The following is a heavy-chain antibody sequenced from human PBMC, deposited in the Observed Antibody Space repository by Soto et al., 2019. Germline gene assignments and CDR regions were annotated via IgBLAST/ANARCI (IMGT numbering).Heavy chain of an antibody. V-gene: IGHV3-33*01. D-gene: IGHD3-22*01. CDR2: SWFDGSIA. Sequence: QVQLVESGGGVVQPGRSLRLSCVASGFKFTDYGLNGVRQTPGKGLEWVAISWFDGSIAYYAESVTGRFTISRDDSRNTVYCHMTSLTGEYTSMYYCARDGAPIASSGKFYYWGQGTQVTLSS. CDR1: GFKFTDYG. CDR3: ARDGAPIASSGKFYY. J-gene: IGHJ4*02.